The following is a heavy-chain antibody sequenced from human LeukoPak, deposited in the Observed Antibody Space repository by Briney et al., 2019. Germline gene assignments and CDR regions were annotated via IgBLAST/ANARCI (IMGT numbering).Heavy chain of an antibody. D-gene: IGHD5-18*01. V-gene: IGHV4-38-2*02. CDR2: IYHSGST. CDR3: ARRRSYSYGYRYNWFDP. J-gene: IGHJ5*02. Sequence: SETLSLTCTVSGYSISSGYYWGWIRQPPGKGLEWIGSIYHSGSTNYNPSLKSRVTISVDTSKNQFSLKLSSVTAADTAVYYCARRRSYSYGYRYNWFDPWGQGTLVTVSS. CDR1: GYSISSGYY.